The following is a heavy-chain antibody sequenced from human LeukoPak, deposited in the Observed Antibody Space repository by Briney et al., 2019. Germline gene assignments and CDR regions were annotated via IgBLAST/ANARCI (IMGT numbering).Heavy chain of an antibody. CDR2: IKSKTDGGTS. J-gene: IGHJ4*02. Sequence: GGSLRLSCTASGFTFGDYAMSWFRQAPGKGLEWVGRIKSKTDGGTSDYAAPVKGRFTISRDDSKNTLYLQMNSLKTEDTAVYYCATLGYCTNGECYGFDYWGQGTLVTVSS. D-gene: IGHD2-8*01. CDR1: GFTFGDYA. V-gene: IGHV3-15*01. CDR3: ATLGYCTNGECYGFDY.